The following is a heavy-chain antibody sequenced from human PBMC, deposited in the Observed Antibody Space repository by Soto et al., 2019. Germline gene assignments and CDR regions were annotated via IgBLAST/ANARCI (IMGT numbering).Heavy chain of an antibody. CDR1: GGTFSSYA. Sequence: QVQLVQSGAEVKKPGSSVKVSCKASGGTFSSYAISWVRQAPGQGLEWMGGIIPIFGTANYAQKFQGRVTITAGESTSTAYMELSSLRSEDTAVYYCARDAARGSYSVGLNWFDPWGQGTLVTVSS. V-gene: IGHV1-69*01. CDR2: IIPIFGTA. D-gene: IGHD1-26*01. CDR3: ARDAARGSYSVGLNWFDP. J-gene: IGHJ5*02.